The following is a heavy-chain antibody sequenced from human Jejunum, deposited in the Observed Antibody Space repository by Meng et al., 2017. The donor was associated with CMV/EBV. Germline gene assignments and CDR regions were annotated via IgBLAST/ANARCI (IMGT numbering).Heavy chain of an antibody. V-gene: IGHV3-15*01. Sequence: SGFIFSDAWMSWVRQAPGKGLEWVGRMKRKSDGGTTDYAAPVKGRFSISRDDSKNMLYLQMNSLKTEDTAVYYCTTFADFWSDYPDYWGQGTLVTVSS. D-gene: IGHD3-3*01. J-gene: IGHJ4*02. CDR3: TTFADFWSDYPDY. CDR1: GFIFSDAW. CDR2: MKRKSDGGTT.